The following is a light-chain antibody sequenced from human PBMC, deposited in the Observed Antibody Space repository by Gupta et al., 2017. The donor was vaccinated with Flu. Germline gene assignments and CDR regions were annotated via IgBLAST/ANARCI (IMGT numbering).Light chain of an antibody. Sequence: GKTGRISCGGNNIGDKSVNWYQQKPGQAPVLVVFDDDDRLSGIPERFSGSNSGNTATLTISRVEAGDEADYYGQVYDSRSDHVEFGGGTKLTVL. J-gene: IGLJ2*01. CDR3: QVYDSRSDHVE. CDR1: NIGDKS. V-gene: IGLV3-21*03. CDR2: DDD.